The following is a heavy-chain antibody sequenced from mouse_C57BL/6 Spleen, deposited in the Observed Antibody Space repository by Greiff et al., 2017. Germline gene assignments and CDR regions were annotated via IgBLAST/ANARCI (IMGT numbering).Heavy chain of an antibody. Sequence: QVQLQQPGAELVKPGASVKLSCKASGYTFTSYWMQWVKQRPGQGLEWIGEIDPSDSYTNYNQKFKGKATLTVDTSSSPAYMQLSSLTSEDSAVYYCARGVYYGSSYGYYFDYWGQGTTLTVSS. CDR1: GYTFTSYW. J-gene: IGHJ2*01. CDR2: IDPSDSYT. V-gene: IGHV1-50*01. CDR3: ARGVYYGSSYGYYFDY. D-gene: IGHD1-1*01.